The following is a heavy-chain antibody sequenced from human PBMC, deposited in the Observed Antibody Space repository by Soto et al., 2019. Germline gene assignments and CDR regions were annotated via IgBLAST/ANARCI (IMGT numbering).Heavy chain of an antibody. Sequence: PVGSLRLSCAASGFTFSSYAMSWVRQAPWKGLEWVSAISGSGGSTYYADSVKGRFTISRDNSKNTLYLQMNSLRAEDTAVYYCAKDYDFWSGYYAAFNWSERWGKGSMVSVSA. CDR3: AKDYDFWSGYYAAFNWSER. CDR2: ISGSGGST. V-gene: IGHV3-23*01. J-gene: IGHJ5*02. D-gene: IGHD3-3*01. CDR1: GFTFSSYA.